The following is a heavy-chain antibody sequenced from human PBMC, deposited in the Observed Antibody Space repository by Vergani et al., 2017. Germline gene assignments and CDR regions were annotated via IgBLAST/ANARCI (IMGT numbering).Heavy chain of an antibody. D-gene: IGHD5-24*01. CDR3: VWGGYNSADAFDI. Sequence: VQLVESGGGVVQPGRSLRLSCAASGFTVSSNYMTWVRQAPGKGLKWVSIIYSGGITDYADSVKGRFTISRDNSDNTLYLQMLSLRPEDTAVYYCVWGGYNSADAFDIWGQGTAVTVSS. V-gene: IGHV3-66*02. J-gene: IGHJ3*02. CDR2: IYSGGIT. CDR1: GFTVSSNY.